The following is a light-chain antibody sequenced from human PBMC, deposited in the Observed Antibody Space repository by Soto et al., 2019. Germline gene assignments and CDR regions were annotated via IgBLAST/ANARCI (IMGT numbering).Light chain of an antibody. J-gene: IGKJ4*01. V-gene: IGKV3-11*01. CDR2: DAS. CDR3: QQRSNWPLT. CDR1: QSVSSY. Sequence: EIVLTHSPATLSLSPGEIATLSCRASQSVSSYLAWYQQKPGQAPRLLIYDASNRATGVPARFSGSGSGTDLTLTISSLEPEDFSFYYCQQRSNWPLTFGGGTKVEIK.